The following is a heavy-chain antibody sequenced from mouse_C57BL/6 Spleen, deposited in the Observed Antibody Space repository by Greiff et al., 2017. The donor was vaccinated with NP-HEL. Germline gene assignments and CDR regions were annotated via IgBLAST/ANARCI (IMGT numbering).Heavy chain of an antibody. CDR3: ARSGDYDDAMDY. V-gene: IGHV1-18*01. J-gene: IGHJ4*01. CDR1: GYTFTDYN. CDR2: INPNHGGT. Sequence: EVQLQQSGPELVKPGASVKIPCKASGYTFTDYNMDWVKQSHGTSLEWIGDINPNHGGTIYNQKFKGKATLTVDKSSSTAYMELRSLTSEDTAVYYCARSGDYDDAMDYWGQGTSVTVSS. D-gene: IGHD2-4*01.